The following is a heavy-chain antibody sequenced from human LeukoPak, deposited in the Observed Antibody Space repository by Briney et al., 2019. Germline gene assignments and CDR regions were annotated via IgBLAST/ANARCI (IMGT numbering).Heavy chain of an antibody. J-gene: IGHJ4*02. Sequence: GGSLRLSCAVSGFPFSIYEMNWVRQAPGKGLEWVSNIGSSGTTRYYADSVKGRFSISRDNVKNSLYLQMNSLRVEDTGVYYCALLAVSSDFDYWGQGVLVTVSS. CDR2: IGSSGTTR. D-gene: IGHD3-3*02. CDR1: GFPFSIYE. V-gene: IGHV3-48*03. CDR3: ALLAVSSDFDY.